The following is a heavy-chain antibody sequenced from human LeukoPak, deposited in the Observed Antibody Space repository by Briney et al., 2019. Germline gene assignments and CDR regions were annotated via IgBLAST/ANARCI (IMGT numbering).Heavy chain of an antibody. J-gene: IGHJ4*02. CDR3: ARHRRVRGTYYFDY. V-gene: IGHV3-66*04. CDR1: EFSVGSNY. CDR2: IYSGGST. Sequence: PGGSLRLSCAASEFSVGSNYMTWVRQAPGKGLEWVSLIYSGGSTYYADSVKGRFTISRDNSKNTLYLQMNSLRAEDTAVYYCARHRRVRGTYYFDYWGQGTLVTVSS. D-gene: IGHD3-10*01.